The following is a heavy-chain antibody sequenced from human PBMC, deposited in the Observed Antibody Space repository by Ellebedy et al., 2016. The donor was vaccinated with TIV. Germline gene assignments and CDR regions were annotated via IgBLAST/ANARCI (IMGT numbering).Heavy chain of an antibody. J-gene: IGHJ3*02. CDR2: ISGSSRTK. V-gene: IGHV3-48*04. CDR3: ARDGSYPDAFDI. D-gene: IGHD1-26*01. CDR1: GFTFNDYT. Sequence: GESLKISCAASGFTFNDYTMNWVRQAPGKGLEWVSYISGSSRTKYYADSVKGRFTISRDNSKNSLYLQMNSLRAEDTAVYYCARDGSYPDAFDIWGQGTMVTVSS.